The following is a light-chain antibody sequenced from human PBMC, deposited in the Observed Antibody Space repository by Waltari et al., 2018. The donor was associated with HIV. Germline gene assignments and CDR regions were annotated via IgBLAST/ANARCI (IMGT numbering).Light chain of an antibody. V-gene: IGLV1-40*01. CDR1: SSNIGAGYD. Sequence: QSVLTQPPSVSGAPGQRVTISCTGSSSNIGAGYDVHWYQQLPGTAPKLLIYDNTNRPSGVPDRISGSKSGTSASLAITGLQAEDEADYYCQSYDSSLSGYDFGTGTKVTVL. CDR3: QSYDSSLSGYD. J-gene: IGLJ1*01. CDR2: DNT.